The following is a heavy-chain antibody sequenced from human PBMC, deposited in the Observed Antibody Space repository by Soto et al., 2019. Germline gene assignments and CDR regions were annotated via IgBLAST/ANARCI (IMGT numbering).Heavy chain of an antibody. CDR1: GFTFGSYA. V-gene: IGHV3-23*01. CDR3: AKAFTMIVVVITPDAFDI. J-gene: IGHJ3*02. CDR2: ISGSGGST. Sequence: GGSLRLSCAASGFTFGSYAMSWVRQAPGKGLEWVSAISGSGGSTYYADSVKGRFTISRDNSKNTLYLQMNSLRAEDTAVYYCAKAFTMIVVVITPDAFDIWGQGTMVTVSS. D-gene: IGHD3-22*01.